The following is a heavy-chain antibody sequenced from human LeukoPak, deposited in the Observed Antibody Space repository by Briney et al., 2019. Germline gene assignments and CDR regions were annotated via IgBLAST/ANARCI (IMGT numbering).Heavy chain of an antibody. CDR2: IYLCGST. D-gene: IGHD2-21*02. CDR1: GDSIRSSSFY. J-gene: IGHJ4*02. CDR3: ARRAAYCGGDCYHYFDY. Sequence: SETLSLTCTVSGDSIRSSSFYWGWIRQPPGKGLEWIGSIYLCGSTYYNPSLKSRFTISVDTSKSHFSLKLNSVTAADTAVYYCARRAAYCGGDCYHYFDYWGQGTLVTVSS. V-gene: IGHV4-39*02.